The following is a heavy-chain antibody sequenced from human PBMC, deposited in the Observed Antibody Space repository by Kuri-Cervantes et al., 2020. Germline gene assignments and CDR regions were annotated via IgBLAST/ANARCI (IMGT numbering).Heavy chain of an antibody. J-gene: IGHJ4*02. CDR1: GFTFSSYA. CDR2: ISGSGGST. V-gene: IGHV3-23*01. Sequence: GGSLRPSCAASGFTFSSYAMSWVRQAPGKGLEWVSAISGSGGSTYYADSVKGRFTISRDNSKNTLYLQMNSLRAEDTAVYYCAKDRSASPMIVVVITDYWGQGTLVTVSS. D-gene: IGHD3-22*01. CDR3: AKDRSASPMIVVVITDY.